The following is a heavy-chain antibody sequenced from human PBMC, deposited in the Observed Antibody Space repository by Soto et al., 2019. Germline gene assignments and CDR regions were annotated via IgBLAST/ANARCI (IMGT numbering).Heavy chain of an antibody. CDR2: INPSDSYT. J-gene: IGHJ6*02. CDR1: GHSFTSYW. V-gene: IGHV5-10-1*01. D-gene: IGHD6-13*01. CDR3: ATPNCSCLYVYYYFYYGIDF. Sequence: GDSLKNSCRGSGHSFTSYWNRWVGEMRGKGGEGIGRINPSDSYTNYSPSFQGHVTTSADKSISTAHLQWSSLKASDTAMYYCATPNCSCLYVYYYFYYGIDFWRQGTTVTVSS.